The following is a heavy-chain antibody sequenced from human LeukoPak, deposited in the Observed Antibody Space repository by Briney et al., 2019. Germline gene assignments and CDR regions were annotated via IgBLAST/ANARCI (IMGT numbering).Heavy chain of an antibody. Sequence: SVKVSCKASGGTFSSYAISWVRQAPGQGLEWMGRIIPIFGAANYAQKFQGRVTITTDESTSTAYMELSSLRSEDTAVYYCARGLGYYDSSGYSFYMDVWGKGTTVTVSS. CDR2: IIPIFGAA. D-gene: IGHD3-22*01. CDR1: GGTFSSYA. V-gene: IGHV1-69*05. J-gene: IGHJ6*03. CDR3: ARGLGYYDSSGYSFYMDV.